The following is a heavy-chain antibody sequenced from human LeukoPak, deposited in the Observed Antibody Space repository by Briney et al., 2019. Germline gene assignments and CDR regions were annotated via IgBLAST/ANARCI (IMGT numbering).Heavy chain of an antibody. CDR3: ARVGDSATYFDY. V-gene: IGHV4-4*07. CDR1: GASISSFY. CDR2: VFTSGNY. Sequence: PSETLSLTCTVSGASISSFYWSWIRQPAGKGLEWIGRVFTSGNYNYNPSLKSRVIMSGDRSKNQFSLKLSSVTAADTAVYYCARVGDSATYFDYWGQGTLVTVSS. J-gene: IGHJ4*02. D-gene: IGHD2-21*02.